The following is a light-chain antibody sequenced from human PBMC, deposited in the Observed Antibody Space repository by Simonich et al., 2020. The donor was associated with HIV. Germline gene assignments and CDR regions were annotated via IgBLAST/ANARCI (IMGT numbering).Light chain of an antibody. CDR1: QSVLYNSNNKNY. V-gene: IGKV4-1*01. Sequence: DIVMTQSPDSLAVSLGERATINCKSSQSVLYNSNNKNYLAWYQQKPGQPPKLLIYWASTRESGVPDRFSGSGAGTDFTLTISSLQAEDVAVYYCQQCHTHPHTFGQGTKVEIK. CDR2: WAS. J-gene: IGKJ2*01. CDR3: QQCHTHPHT.